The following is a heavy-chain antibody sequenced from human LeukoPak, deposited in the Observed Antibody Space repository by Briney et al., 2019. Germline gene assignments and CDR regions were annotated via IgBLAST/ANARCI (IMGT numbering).Heavy chain of an antibody. CDR1: GFTFSSYG. V-gene: IGHV3-30*18. CDR3: AKDLYDFWSGYYYYGMDV. Sequence: GGSLRLSCAASGFTFSSYGMHWVRRAPGKGLEWVAVISFDGSNKYYADSVKGRFTISRDNAKNTLFLQMNSLRAEDTAVYYCAKDLYDFWSGYYYYGMDVWGQGTTVTVSS. J-gene: IGHJ6*02. CDR2: ISFDGSNK. D-gene: IGHD3-3*01.